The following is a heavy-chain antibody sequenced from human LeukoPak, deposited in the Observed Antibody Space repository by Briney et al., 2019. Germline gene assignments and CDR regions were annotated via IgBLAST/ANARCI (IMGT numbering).Heavy chain of an antibody. D-gene: IGHD1-1*01. CDR3: AKTRGSNSPKPIDY. CDR1: GFTFSSYA. V-gene: IGHV3-23*01. J-gene: IGHJ4*02. Sequence: GESLRLSCAASGFTFSSYALSWVRQAPGKGLDWVSAISDSGGSTYYADSVKGRFTISRDNSKNTLYLQMNSLRAEDTAVYYCAKTRGSNSPKPIDYWGQGTLVTVSS. CDR2: ISDSGGST.